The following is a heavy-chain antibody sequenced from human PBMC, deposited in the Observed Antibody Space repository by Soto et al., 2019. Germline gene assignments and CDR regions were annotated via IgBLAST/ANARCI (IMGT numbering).Heavy chain of an antibody. Sequence: TLSITCAVYGGSFSGYYWSWIRQPPGKGLEWIGEINHSGSTNYNPSLKSRVTISVDTSKNQFSLKLSSVTAADTAVYYCARGTDRYSYGWNYYYGMDVWGQGTTVTVS. D-gene: IGHD5-18*01. CDR1: GGSFSGYY. V-gene: IGHV4-34*01. J-gene: IGHJ6*02. CDR3: ARGTDRYSYGWNYYYGMDV. CDR2: INHSGST.